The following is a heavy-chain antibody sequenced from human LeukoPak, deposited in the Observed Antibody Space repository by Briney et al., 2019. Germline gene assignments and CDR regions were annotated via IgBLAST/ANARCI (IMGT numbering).Heavy chain of an antibody. D-gene: IGHD6-13*01. Sequence: SETLSLTCTVSGGSISSYYWSWIRQPAGKGLEWIGRIYTSGSTNYNPSLKSRVTMSVDTSKNQFSLKLSSVTAADTAVYYCVGELGSSWSFDYWGQGTLVTVSS. CDR3: VGELGSSWSFDY. CDR2: IYTSGST. CDR1: GGSISSYY. V-gene: IGHV4-4*07. J-gene: IGHJ4*02.